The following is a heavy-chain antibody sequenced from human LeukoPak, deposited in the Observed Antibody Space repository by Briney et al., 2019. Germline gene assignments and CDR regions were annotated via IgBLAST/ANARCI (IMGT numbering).Heavy chain of an antibody. CDR3: AKDMGVGGRYY. V-gene: IGHV3-23*01. CDR2: ISGSGGST. J-gene: IGHJ4*02. CDR1: GFTFSSYA. Sequence: GGSLRLSCAASGFTFSSYAMSWVRQAPGKGLEWVSAISGSGGSTYYADSVKGRFTVSRDNSKNTLYLQMNSLRAEDTAVYYCAKDMGVGGRYYWGQGTLVTVSS. D-gene: IGHD1-26*01.